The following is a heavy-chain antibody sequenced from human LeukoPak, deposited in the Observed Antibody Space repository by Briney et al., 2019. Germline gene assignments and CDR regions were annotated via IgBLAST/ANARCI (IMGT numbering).Heavy chain of an antibody. D-gene: IGHD2-15*01. J-gene: IGHJ3*02. CDR3: ARKGLPDALVI. CDR1: GYPFTDYD. V-gene: IGHV1-18*01. CDR2: ISGRNGNT. Sequence: ASVKVSCKATGYPFTDYDINWVRQAPGQGLEWVGWISGRNGNTNYAQKFQDRVTMTGDTSMSAADMELRSVKTDETVGYYCARKGLPDALVIWRQGT.